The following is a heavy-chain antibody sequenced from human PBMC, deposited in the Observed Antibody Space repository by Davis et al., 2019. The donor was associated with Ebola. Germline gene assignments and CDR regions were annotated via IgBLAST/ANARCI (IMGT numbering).Heavy chain of an antibody. CDR2: IGTRGDPT. J-gene: IGHJ3*02. V-gene: IGHV3-48*02. CDR1: GFTFSSYT. CDR3: VRDYLFALDI. Sequence: PGGSLRLSCAASGFTFSSYTMNWVRQAPGKGLVWVSYIGTRGDPTVYADSVKGRFTVSRDDANNSLSLLMSSLRDEDTAVYYCVRDYLFALDIWGQGTMVTVSS.